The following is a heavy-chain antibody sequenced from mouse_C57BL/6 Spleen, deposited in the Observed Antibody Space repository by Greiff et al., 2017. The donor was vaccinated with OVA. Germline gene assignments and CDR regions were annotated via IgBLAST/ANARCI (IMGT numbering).Heavy chain of an antibody. CDR1: GYSITSGYY. CDR2: ISYDGSN. Sequence: EVQLQESGPGLVKPSQSLSLTCSVTGYSITSGYYWNWIRQFPGNKLEWMGYISYDGSNNYNPSLKNRISITRDTSKNQFFLKLNSVTTEDTATYYCARDRGDEDAMDYWGQGTSVTVSS. D-gene: IGHD3-1*01. CDR3: ARDRGDEDAMDY. V-gene: IGHV3-6*01. J-gene: IGHJ4*01.